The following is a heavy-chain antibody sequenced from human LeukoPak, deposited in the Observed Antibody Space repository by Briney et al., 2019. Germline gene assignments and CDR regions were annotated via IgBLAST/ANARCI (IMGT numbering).Heavy chain of an antibody. CDR3: AGGAYCGGDCYALLDY. J-gene: IGHJ4*02. D-gene: IGHD2-21*02. CDR1: GGSISSYY. V-gene: IGHV4-59*01. Sequence: PSETLSLTCTVSGGSISSYYWSWIRQPPGKGLEWIGYIYYSGSTNYNPSLKSRVTISVDTSKNQLSLKLSSVTAADTAVYYCAGGAYCGGDCYALLDYWGQGTLVTVSS. CDR2: IYYSGST.